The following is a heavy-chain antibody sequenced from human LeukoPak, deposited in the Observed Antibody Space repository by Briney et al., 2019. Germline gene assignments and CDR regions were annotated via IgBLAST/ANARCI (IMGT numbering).Heavy chain of an antibody. J-gene: IGHJ1*01. CDR1: GGSFSGYY. Sequence: SSETLSLTCAVYGGSFSGYYWSWIRQPPGKGLEWIGEINRSGSTNYNPSLKSRVTISVDTSKNQLSLKLSSVTAADTAVYYCASTSITYFQHWGQGTLVTVSS. CDR2: INRSGST. CDR3: ASTSITYFQH. V-gene: IGHV4-34*01. D-gene: IGHD3-3*02.